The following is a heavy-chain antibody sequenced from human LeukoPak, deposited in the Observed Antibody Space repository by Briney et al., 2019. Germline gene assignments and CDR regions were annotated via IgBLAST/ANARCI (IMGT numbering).Heavy chain of an antibody. V-gene: IGHV3-66*01. CDR2: IYSGGST. D-gene: IGHD6-19*01. CDR1: GFTVSSNY. Sequence: GGSLRLSCAASGFTVSSNYMSWVRQAPGKGLEWVSVIYSGGSTYYADSVKGRFTISRDNSKNTLYLQMNSLRAEDTAVYYCARADVAGVLAYYYGMDVWGQGTTVTVSS. J-gene: IGHJ6*02. CDR3: ARADVAGVLAYYYGMDV.